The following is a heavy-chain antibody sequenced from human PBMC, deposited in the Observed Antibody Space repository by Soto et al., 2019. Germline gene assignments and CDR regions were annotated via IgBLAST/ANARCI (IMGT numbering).Heavy chain of an antibody. D-gene: IGHD3-16*01. CDR2: INPNSGGT. J-gene: IGHJ4*02. CDR1: GYAFTGYY. V-gene: IGHV1-2*04. Sequence: ASVKVSCKASGYAFTGYYMHWVRQAPGQGLEWMGWINPNSGGTNYAQKFQGWVTMTGDESISTAYMELSSLRSDDTAVYYFASGAVPGQFYYSGQRTLVTVSA. CDR3: ASGAVPGQFYY.